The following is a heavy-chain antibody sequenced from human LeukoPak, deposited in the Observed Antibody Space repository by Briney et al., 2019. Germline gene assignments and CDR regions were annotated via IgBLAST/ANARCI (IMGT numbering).Heavy chain of an antibody. CDR1: GFTFSSYS. Sequence: PGRSLRLSCAASGFTFSSYSMNWVRQAPGKGLEWVSFISTSRSYIYYADSVKDRFTISRDNAQNSLYLQMNSLRAEDTAVYYCARALNLLDPVTLDYWGQGTLVTVSS. CDR3: ARALNLLDPVTLDY. CDR2: ISTSRSYI. V-gene: IGHV3-21*01. J-gene: IGHJ4*02. D-gene: IGHD1-1*01.